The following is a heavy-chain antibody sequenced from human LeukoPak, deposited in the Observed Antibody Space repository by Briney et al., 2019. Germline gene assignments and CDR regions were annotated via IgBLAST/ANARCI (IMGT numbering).Heavy chain of an antibody. D-gene: IGHD5-18*01. Sequence: PGGSLRLSCAASGFTVSSNYMSWVRQAPGKGLEWVSVIYSGGSTYYADSVKGRFTITRDNSKSTLYLQMNSLRAEDTAVYYCARGVGDAPAMVTLRYYYYYYYMDVWGKGTTVTVSS. CDR3: ARGVGDAPAMVTLRYYYYYYYMDV. CDR1: GFTVSSNY. J-gene: IGHJ6*03. V-gene: IGHV3-53*01. CDR2: IYSGGST.